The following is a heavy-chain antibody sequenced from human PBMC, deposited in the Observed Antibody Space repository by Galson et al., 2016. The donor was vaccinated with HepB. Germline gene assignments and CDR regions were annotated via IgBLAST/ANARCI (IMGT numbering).Heavy chain of an antibody. CDR1: GFTFSSYW. CDR2: ISGSGGTT. V-gene: IGHV3-23*01. J-gene: IGHJ3*02. CDR3: ARDGGNRGSYSVGDSFDI. Sequence: SLRLSCAGSGFTFSSYWMTWVRQAPGKGLEWLSVISGSGGTTFYADSVKGRFSISRDTSRTTVFLQMNSLRADDTAMYYCARDGGNRGSYSVGDSFDIWGQGTMVTVSS. D-gene: IGHD1-26*01.